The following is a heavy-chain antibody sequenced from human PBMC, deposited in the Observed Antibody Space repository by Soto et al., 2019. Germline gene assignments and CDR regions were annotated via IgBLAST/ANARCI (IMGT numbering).Heavy chain of an antibody. D-gene: IGHD3-3*01. J-gene: IGHJ6*02. V-gene: IGHV3-30*18. CDR1: GFTFSSYG. Sequence: HPGGSLRLSCAASGFTFSSYGMHWVRQAPGKGLEWVAVISYDGSNKYYADSVKGRFTISRDNSKNTLYLQKNSLRAEDTAVYYCAKGLGITIFGVVLQHYYCGMAVWGQGT. CDR2: ISYDGSNK. CDR3: AKGLGITIFGVVLQHYYCGMAV.